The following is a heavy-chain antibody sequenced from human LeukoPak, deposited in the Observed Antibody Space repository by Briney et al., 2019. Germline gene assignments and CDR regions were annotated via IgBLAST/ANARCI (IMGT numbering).Heavy chain of an antibody. CDR2: INPNSGDT. J-gene: IGHJ4*02. Sequence: ASVKVSCKASGYTFTGYYMHWVRQAPGQGLEWMGWINPNSGDTNYAQKFQGRVTMTRDTSISTDYMELSRLTFDDTAVYYCARAANSGSYHFGYWGQGTLVTVSS. D-gene: IGHD1-26*01. CDR1: GYTFTGYY. V-gene: IGHV1-2*02. CDR3: ARAANSGSYHFGY.